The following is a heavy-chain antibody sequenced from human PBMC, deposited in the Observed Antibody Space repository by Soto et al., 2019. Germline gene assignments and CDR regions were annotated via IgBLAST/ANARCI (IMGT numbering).Heavy chain of an antibody. D-gene: IGHD6-19*01. J-gene: IGHJ5*02. CDR2: IWYDGSNK. V-gene: IGHV3-33*01. CDR1: GFTFSSYG. CDR3: ARERSGIAVAGTFPWFDP. Sequence: QVPLVESGGGVVQPGRSLRLSCAASGFTFSSYGMHWVRQAPGKGLEWVAVIWYDGSNKYYADSVKGRFTISRDNSKNTLYLQMNSLRAEDTAVYYCARERSGIAVAGTFPWFDPWGQGTLVTVSS.